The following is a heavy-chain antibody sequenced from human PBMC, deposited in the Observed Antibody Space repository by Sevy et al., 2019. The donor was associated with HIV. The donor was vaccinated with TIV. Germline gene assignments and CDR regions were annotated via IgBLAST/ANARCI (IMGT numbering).Heavy chain of an antibody. CDR1: GYTFSDSGYY. Sequence: ASVKVSCKASGYTFSDSGYYVHWVRQAPGQGLEWMGWINPKSGATNYAQKFQGRVTMTRDTSVSTANTELSRLTSDDTAVYYCTRESYDFWTGPVDYDYGMDVWGQGTTVTVSS. D-gene: IGHD3-3*01. CDR3: TRESYDFWTGPVDYDYGMDV. CDR2: INPKSGAT. J-gene: IGHJ6*02. V-gene: IGHV1-2*02.